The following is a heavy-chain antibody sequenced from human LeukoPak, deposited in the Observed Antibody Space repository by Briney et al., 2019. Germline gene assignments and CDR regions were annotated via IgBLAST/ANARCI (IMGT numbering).Heavy chain of an antibody. D-gene: IGHD5-24*01. J-gene: IGHJ1*01. CDR1: GGTFSSYT. CDR2: IIPILGIA. Sequence: SVKVSCKASGGTFSSYTISWVRQAPGQGLEWMGGIIPILGIANYAQKFQGRVTITADKSTSTAYMELSSLRSEDTAVYYCAREGRVVEMATGEYFQHWGQGTLVTVSS. CDR3: AREGRVVEMATGEYFQH. V-gene: IGHV1-69*10.